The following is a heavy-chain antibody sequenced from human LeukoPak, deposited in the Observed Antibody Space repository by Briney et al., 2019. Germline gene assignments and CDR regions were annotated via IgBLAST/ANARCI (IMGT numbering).Heavy chain of an antibody. CDR3: ARAVATRHYYYYYMDV. CDR2: INHSGST. V-gene: IGHV4-34*01. Sequence: SETLSLTCTVSGYSITSGYYWSWIRQPPGKGLEWIGEINHSGSTNYNPSLKSRVTISVDTSKTQFSLKLSSVTAADTAVYYCARAVATRHYYYYYMDVWGKGTTVTVSS. J-gene: IGHJ6*03. D-gene: IGHD5-12*01. CDR1: GYSITSGYY.